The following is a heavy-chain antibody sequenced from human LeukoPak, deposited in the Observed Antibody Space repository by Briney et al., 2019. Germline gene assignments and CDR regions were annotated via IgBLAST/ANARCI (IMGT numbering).Heavy chain of an antibody. V-gene: IGHV3-74*01. D-gene: IGHD3-16*02. CDR1: GFTFSSYA. J-gene: IGHJ4*02. CDR3: ARDYVWGSYRPYYFDY. Sequence: GGSLRLSCAASGFTFSSYAMHWVRQAPGKGLVWVSRINSDGSSTSYADSVKGRFTISRDNAKNTLYLQMNSLRAEDTAVYYCARDYVWGSYRPYYFDYWGQGTLVTVSS. CDR2: INSDGSST.